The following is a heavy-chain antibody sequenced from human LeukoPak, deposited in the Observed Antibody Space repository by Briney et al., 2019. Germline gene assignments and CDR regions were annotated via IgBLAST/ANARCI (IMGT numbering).Heavy chain of an antibody. CDR3: ARPRYCSSTSCYTGSFDY. J-gene: IGHJ4*02. D-gene: IGHD2-2*02. CDR1: GYTFTSYY. V-gene: IGHV1-46*01. Sequence: ASVKVSCKASGYTFTSYYMHWVRQAPGQGLEWMGIINPSGGSTSYAQKFQGRVTITADESTGTAYMELSSLRSEDTAVYYCARPRYCSSTSCYTGSFDYWGQRTLVTVSS. CDR2: INPSGGST.